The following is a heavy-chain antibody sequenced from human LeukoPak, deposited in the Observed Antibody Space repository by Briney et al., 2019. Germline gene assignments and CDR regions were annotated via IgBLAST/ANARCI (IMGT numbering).Heavy chain of an antibody. CDR2: IYHSGIT. Sequence: SATLSLTCIVSGYSISSGYYWGWIRQPPGKGLEWIGNIYHSGITYYNLYNPSLKSRVIISVDTSKNHFSLKLSSVTAADTAVYFCATLLSSSYYFDYWGQGTLVTVSS. CDR3: ATLLSSSYYFDY. V-gene: IGHV4-38-2*02. CDR1: GYSISSGYY. J-gene: IGHJ4*02. D-gene: IGHD3-10*02.